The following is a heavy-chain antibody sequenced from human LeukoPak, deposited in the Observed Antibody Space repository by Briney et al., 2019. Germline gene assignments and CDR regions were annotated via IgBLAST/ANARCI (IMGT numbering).Heavy chain of an antibody. J-gene: IGHJ4*02. V-gene: IGHV3-53*01. CDR3: ARHEYSSSLDPTYSDY. D-gene: IGHD6-6*01. CDR2: IYSGGST. Sequence: PGGSLRLSCAASGFTVSSNYMSWVRQAPGKGLEWVSVIYSGGSTYYADSVKGRFTISRDNSKNTLYLQMNSLRAEDTAVYYCARHEYSSSLDPTYSDYWGQGTLVTVSS. CDR1: GFTVSSNY.